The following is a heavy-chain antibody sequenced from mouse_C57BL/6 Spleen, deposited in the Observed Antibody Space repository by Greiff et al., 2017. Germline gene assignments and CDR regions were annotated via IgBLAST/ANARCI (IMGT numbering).Heavy chain of an antibody. Sequence: QVHVKQSGAELVRPGSSVKLSCKASGYTFTSYWMPWVKQRPIQGLEWIGNSDPSDSEPHYNQKFKDKATLTVDKSYSTAYMQLSSLTSEDSAVYYCAREGGYGNYVGAMDYWGQGTSVTVSS. J-gene: IGHJ4*01. CDR3: AREGGYGNYVGAMDY. CDR2: SDPSDSEP. V-gene: IGHV1-52*01. D-gene: IGHD2-1*01. CDR1: GYTFTSYW.